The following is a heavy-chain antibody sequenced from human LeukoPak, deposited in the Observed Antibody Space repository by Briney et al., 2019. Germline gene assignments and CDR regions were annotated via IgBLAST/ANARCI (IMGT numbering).Heavy chain of an antibody. V-gene: IGHV3-23*01. J-gene: IGHJ4*02. D-gene: IGHD2-15*01. CDR2: ICSNDNNT. Sequence: GGSLRLSCAASVFTLSSDAMRWVRQARWKGLEWVSAICSNDNNTYYANSVKGRFTISRDNSKNTLSLQLNSLRAEDTAVYYCAKGTSSSCYSAPNYWGQGTLVTVSS. CDR3: AKGTSSSCYSAPNY. CDR1: VFTLSSDA.